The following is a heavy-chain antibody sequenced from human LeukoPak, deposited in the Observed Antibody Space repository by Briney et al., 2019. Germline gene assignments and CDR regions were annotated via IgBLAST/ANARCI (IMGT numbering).Heavy chain of an antibody. CDR2: ISGSGSTI. V-gene: IGHV3-48*03. D-gene: IGHD4-17*01. CDR1: GFTFTNFE. CDR3: ARDPTTDGKKRRGAFDI. Sequence: GGSLRLSCAASGFTFTNFEMNWVRQAPGKGLEWVSYISGSGSTIYYADSVKGRFTISRDNSKNTLYLQMNSLRDEDTAVYYCARDPTTDGKKRRGAFDIWGQGTLVTVS. J-gene: IGHJ3*02.